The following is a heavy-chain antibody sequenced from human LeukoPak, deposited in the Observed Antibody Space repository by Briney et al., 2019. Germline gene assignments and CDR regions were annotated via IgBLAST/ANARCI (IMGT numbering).Heavy chain of an antibody. Sequence: GGSLRLSCAASGVTFSSYAMSWVRQAPGKGLEWVSAISGSGGSTYYADSVKGRFTISRDNSKNTLYLQMNSLRAEDTAVYYCAKDHRTIFGVVITLLFDYWGQGTLVTVSS. CDR2: ISGSGGST. J-gene: IGHJ4*02. CDR1: GVTFSSYA. CDR3: AKDHRTIFGVVITLLFDY. D-gene: IGHD3-3*01. V-gene: IGHV3-23*01.